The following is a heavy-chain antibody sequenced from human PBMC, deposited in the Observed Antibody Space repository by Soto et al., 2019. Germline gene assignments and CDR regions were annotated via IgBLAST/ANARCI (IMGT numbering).Heavy chain of an antibody. V-gene: IGHV4-4*07. CDR1: GGSISSYY. CDR2: IYTSGST. D-gene: IGHD3-3*01. CDR3: ARELGYYDFRSKNNWFDP. Sequence: SETLSLTCTVSGGSISSYYWSWIRQPAGKGLEWIGRIYTSGSTNYNPSLKSRVTMSVDTSKNQFSLKLSSVTAADTAVYYCARELGYYDFRSKNNWFDPWGQGTLVTVSS. J-gene: IGHJ5*02.